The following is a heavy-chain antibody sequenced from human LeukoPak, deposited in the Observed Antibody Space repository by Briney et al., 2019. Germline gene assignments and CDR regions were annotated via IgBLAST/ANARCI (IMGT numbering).Heavy chain of an antibody. CDR3: ARGAYYGDYRRRSRAFDI. CDR2: INHSGST. V-gene: IGHV4-34*01. CDR1: GGSFGGYY. Sequence: PSETLSLTCAVYGGSFGGYYWSWIRQPRGKGLEWIGEINHSGSTNYNPSLKSRVTISVDTSKNQFSLKLSSVTAADTAVYYCARGAYYGDYRRRSRAFDIWGQGTMVTASS. J-gene: IGHJ3*02. D-gene: IGHD4-17*01.